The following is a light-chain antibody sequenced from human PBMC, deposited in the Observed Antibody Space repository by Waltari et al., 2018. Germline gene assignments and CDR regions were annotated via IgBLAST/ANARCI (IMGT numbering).Light chain of an antibody. V-gene: IGKV3-20*01. J-gene: IGKJ1*01. CDR2: DTS. CDR3: QHNVRLPVT. CDR1: QNVGRS. Sequence: IVLTQSPGTLSLSPGESATLSCRASQNVGRSLVWYQQKPGQAPRLLIDDTSTMATGIPDRFSGSGSGTDFSLSIARLEPEDFAVYYCQHNVRLPVTFGQGTKVEI.